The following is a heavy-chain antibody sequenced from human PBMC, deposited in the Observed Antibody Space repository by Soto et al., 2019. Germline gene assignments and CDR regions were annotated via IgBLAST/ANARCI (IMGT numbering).Heavy chain of an antibody. D-gene: IGHD2-2*01. J-gene: IGHJ4*02. V-gene: IGHV3-48*01. CDR2: ISSRSSTI. Sequence: EVQLVESGGGLVQPGGSLRLSCAASGFTFSSYGMNWVRQAPGKGLEWVSYISSRSSTIHYADSVRGRFTISRDNAKDSRYLQMSGLRAEDTAVYYCARTEYCSNTSCYLGGSDYWGQGALVTVSS. CDR1: GFTFSSYG. CDR3: ARTEYCSNTSCYLGGSDY.